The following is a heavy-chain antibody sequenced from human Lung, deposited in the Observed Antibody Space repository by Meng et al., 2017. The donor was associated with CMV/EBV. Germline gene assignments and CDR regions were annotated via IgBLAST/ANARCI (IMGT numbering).Heavy chain of an antibody. CDR1: GFSVNNHG. Sequence: GGSLRLXCAASGFSVNNHGMHWIRQAPGKGLEWLAVLSYDGGDKFYGASVKGRFIVSRDSPRNILYLHMNSLRSEDTAVYFCARDMMLGQAARQTFDVWGQGXLVTVSS. D-gene: IGHD2-15*01. J-gene: IGHJ3*01. CDR2: LSYDGGDK. CDR3: ARDMMLGQAARQTFDV. V-gene: IGHV3-30*03.